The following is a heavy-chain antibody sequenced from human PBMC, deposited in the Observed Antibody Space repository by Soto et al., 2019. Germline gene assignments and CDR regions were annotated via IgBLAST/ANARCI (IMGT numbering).Heavy chain of an antibody. CDR3: ARGREVMVRGVMPLPFDY. D-gene: IGHD3-10*01. CDR1: GYTFTSYG. V-gene: IGHV1-18*04. J-gene: IGHJ4*02. CDR2: ISAYNGNT. Sequence: ASVKVSCKASGYTFTSYGISWVRQAPGQGLEWMGWISAYNGNTNYAQKLQGRVTMTTDTSTSTAYMELRSLRSDDTAVYYCARGREVMVRGVMPLPFDYWGQGTLVTVSS.